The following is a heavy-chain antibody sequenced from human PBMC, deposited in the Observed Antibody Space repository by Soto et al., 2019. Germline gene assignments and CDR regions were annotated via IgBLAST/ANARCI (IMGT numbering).Heavy chain of an antibody. D-gene: IGHD6-13*01. CDR2: ISGSGGST. Sequence: GGSLRLSCAASASGVTFSSYVMSWVRQAPGKGLEWVSAISGSGGSTYYADSVKGRFTISRDNSKNTLYLQMNSLRAEDTAVYYCSSTAAGFDYWGQGALVPVYS. CDR3: SSTAAGFDY. V-gene: IGHV3-23*01. CDR1: ASGVTFSSYV. J-gene: IGHJ4*02.